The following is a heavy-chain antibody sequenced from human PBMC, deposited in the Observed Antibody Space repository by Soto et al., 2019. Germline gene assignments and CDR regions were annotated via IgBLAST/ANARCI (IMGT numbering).Heavy chain of an antibody. Sequence: EVQLLGSGGGLVQPGGSLRLSCVGSGFTFSTYWMNWVHQAPGKGLEWMANINPDGNVGTYVDSVRGRCTTSRDNAKNSVYLQMNSPRADDTAVYFCTGWGGLDYNYWGQGIMVTVSS. J-gene: IGHJ4*02. CDR3: TGWGGLDYNY. D-gene: IGHD4-4*01. CDR1: GFTFSTYW. V-gene: IGHV3-7*03. CDR2: INPDGNVG.